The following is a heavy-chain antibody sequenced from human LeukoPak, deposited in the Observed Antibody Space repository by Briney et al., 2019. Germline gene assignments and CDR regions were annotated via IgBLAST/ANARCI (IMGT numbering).Heavy chain of an antibody. D-gene: IGHD6-13*01. J-gene: IGHJ4*02. CDR1: GGSISSGGYY. CDR3: ARGYTAAAPPGY. V-gene: IGHV4-31*03. CDR2: IYYSGST. Sequence: SETLSLTCTVSGGSISSGGYYWSWIRQHPGKGLEWIGYIYYSGSTYYNPSLKSRVTISVDTSKNQFSLKLSSVTAADTAVYYCARGYTAAAPPGYWGQGTLVTVSS.